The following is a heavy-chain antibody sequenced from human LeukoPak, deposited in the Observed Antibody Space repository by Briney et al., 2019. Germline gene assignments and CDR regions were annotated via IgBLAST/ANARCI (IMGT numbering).Heavy chain of an antibody. D-gene: IGHD3-22*01. V-gene: IGHV1-8*01. Sequence: ASVKVSCKASGYTFTSYDINWVRQATGQGLEWMGWMNPNSGNTGYAQKFQGRVTMTRNTSISTAYMELSSLRSEDTAVYYCARDNYYDSSGYYYGGFDPWGQETLVTVSS. J-gene: IGHJ5*02. CDR3: ARDNYYDSSGYYYGGFDP. CDR2: MNPNSGNT. CDR1: GYTFTSYD.